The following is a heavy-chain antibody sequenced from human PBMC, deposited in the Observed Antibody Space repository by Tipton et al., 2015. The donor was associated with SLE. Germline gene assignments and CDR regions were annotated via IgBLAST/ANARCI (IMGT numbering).Heavy chain of an antibody. J-gene: IGHJ4*02. Sequence: QSGAEVKKPGASVKVSCKASGYTFTSYGISWVRQAPGQGLEWMGWISAYNGNTNYAQKLQGRVTMTTDTSTSTAYMELRSLRSDDTAVYYCARGSFGGNYDFWSGYYPYFDYWGQGTLVTVSS. V-gene: IGHV1-18*04. CDR3: ARGSFGGNYDFWSGYYPYFDY. D-gene: IGHD3-3*01. CDR1: GYTFTSYG. CDR2: ISAYNGNT.